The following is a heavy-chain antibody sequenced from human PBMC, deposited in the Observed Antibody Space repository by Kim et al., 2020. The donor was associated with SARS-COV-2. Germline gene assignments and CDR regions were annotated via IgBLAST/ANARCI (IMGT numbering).Heavy chain of an antibody. CDR3: AKVPVFDSNYPLDADY. CDR1: GFTFSSYA. Sequence: GGSLRLSCAASGFTFSSYAMSWVRQAPGKGLEWVSAISGSGGSTYYADSVKGRFTISRDNSKNTLYLQMNSLRAEDTAVYYCAKVPVFDSNYPLDADYWGQGTLVTVSS. CDR2: ISGSGGST. D-gene: IGHD4-4*01. J-gene: IGHJ4*02. V-gene: IGHV3-23*01.